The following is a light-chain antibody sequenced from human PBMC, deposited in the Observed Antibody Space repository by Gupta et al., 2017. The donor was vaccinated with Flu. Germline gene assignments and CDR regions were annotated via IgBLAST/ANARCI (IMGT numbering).Light chain of an antibody. Sequence: DIVLTHSPATLSLSPGERATLSCRASQSISSYLAWYQHKPGQTPRLLIYDASNTATGIPDRFSGSGYGTDVTLTISSREPEDFALYYCQQRSSWPFITFGHGTKVDIK. J-gene: IGKJ3*01. V-gene: IGKV3-11*01. CDR2: DAS. CDR3: QQRSSWPFIT. CDR1: QSISSY.